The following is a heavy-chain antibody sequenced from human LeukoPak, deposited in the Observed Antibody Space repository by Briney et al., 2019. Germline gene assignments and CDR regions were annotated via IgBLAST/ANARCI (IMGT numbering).Heavy chain of an antibody. D-gene: IGHD1-26*01. Sequence: GGSLRLSCAASGFTFSSYAMHWVRQAPGKGLEWVAVISYDGSNKYYADSVKGRFTISRDNSKNTLYLQMNSLRAEDTAVYYCARDSFIVGATGSYYYYGMDVWGQGTTVTVSS. J-gene: IGHJ6*02. CDR3: ARDSFIVGATGSYYYYGMDV. V-gene: IGHV3-30-3*01. CDR1: GFTFSSYA. CDR2: ISYDGSNK.